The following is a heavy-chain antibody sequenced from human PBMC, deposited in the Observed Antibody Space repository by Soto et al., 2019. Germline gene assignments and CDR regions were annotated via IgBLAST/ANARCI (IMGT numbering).Heavy chain of an antibody. Sequence: QVQLVQSGAEVKKPGSSVKVSCKASGGTFSSYAISWVRQAPGQGLEWMGGIIPIFGTANYAQKFQGRVTITADESTSTAYMDLSSLRSEATAVYYCASPRSWSYRATGAFDIWGQGTMVTVSS. J-gene: IGHJ3*02. D-gene: IGHD3-10*01. CDR2: IIPIFGTA. CDR1: GGTFSSYA. CDR3: ASPRSWSYRATGAFDI. V-gene: IGHV1-69*01.